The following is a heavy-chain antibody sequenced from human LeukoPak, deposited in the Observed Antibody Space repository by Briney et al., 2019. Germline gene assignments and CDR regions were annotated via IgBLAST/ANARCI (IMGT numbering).Heavy chain of an antibody. CDR1: GGSFSGYY. J-gene: IGHJ4*02. Sequence: SETLSLTCAVYGGSFSGYYWSWIRQPPGKGLEWIGEINHSGSTNYNPSLKSRVTISVDTSKNQFFLKLSSVTAADTAVYYCARGSDSNFDYWGQGTLVTVSS. CDR3: ARGSDSNFDY. CDR2: INHSGST. D-gene: IGHD3-22*01. V-gene: IGHV4-34*01.